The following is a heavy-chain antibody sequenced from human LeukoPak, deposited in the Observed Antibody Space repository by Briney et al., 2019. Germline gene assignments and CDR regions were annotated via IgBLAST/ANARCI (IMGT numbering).Heavy chain of an antibody. J-gene: IGHJ5*02. CDR3: ARDPPGDP. Sequence: PGGSLRLSRAASGFTFSTYGMHWVRQAPGKGLEWVAVIWYDGTNEYYADSVKGRFTISRDNSKNTLYLQMNSLRAEDTAVYYCARDPPGDPWGQGTLVTVSS. CDR1: GFTFSTYG. V-gene: IGHV3-33*01. CDR2: IWYDGTNE.